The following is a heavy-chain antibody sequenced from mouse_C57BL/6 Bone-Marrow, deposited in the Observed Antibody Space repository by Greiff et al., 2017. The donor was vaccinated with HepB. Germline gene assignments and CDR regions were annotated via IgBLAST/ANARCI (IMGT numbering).Heavy chain of an antibody. CDR3: ARGRGLFAY. CDR2: ISNLAYSI. Sequence: EVKLVESGGGLVQPGGSLKLSCAASGFTFSDYGMAWVRQAPRKGPEWVAFISNLAYSIYYADTVTGRFTISRENAKNTLYLEMSSLRSEDTAMYYCARGRGLFAYWGQGTLVTVSA. J-gene: IGHJ3*01. D-gene: IGHD3-3*01. V-gene: IGHV5-15*01. CDR1: GFTFSDYG.